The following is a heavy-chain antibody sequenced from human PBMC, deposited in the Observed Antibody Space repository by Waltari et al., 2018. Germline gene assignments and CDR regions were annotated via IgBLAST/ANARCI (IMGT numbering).Heavy chain of an antibody. CDR3: ARAGSAAMVLRGDFDI. D-gene: IGHD5-18*01. CDR2: ISAYNGNT. V-gene: IGHV1-18*01. J-gene: IGHJ3*02. Sequence: GLEWVGWISAYNGNTKYAQNLQGRITIATDTATSTAYMELRSLRADGTGVYYCARAGSAAMVLRGDFDIWGQGTMVTGSS.